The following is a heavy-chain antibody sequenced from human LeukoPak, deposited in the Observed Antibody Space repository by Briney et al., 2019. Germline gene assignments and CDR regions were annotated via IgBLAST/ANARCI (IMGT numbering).Heavy chain of an antibody. D-gene: IGHD6-19*01. V-gene: IGHV4-34*01. CDR3: ARVLRGSSGWTPFDF. CDR2: INHSGST. J-gene: IGHJ4*02. Sequence: TSETLSLTCAVYGGSFSGYYWSWIRQPPGKGLEWIGEINHSGSTNYNPSLKSRVTISVDTSKNQFSLKLSSVTAADTAVYYCARVLRGSSGWTPFDFWGQGTLVTVSS. CDR1: GGSFSGYY.